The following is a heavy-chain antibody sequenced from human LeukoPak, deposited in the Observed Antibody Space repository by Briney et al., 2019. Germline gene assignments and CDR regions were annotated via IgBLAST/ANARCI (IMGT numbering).Heavy chain of an antibody. CDR2: ISSSSSYI. D-gene: IGHD5-18*01. Sequence: GGSLRLSCAASGFTFSSYSMNWVRQAPGKGLEWVSSISSSSSYIYYADSVKGRFTISRDNAKYSLYLQMNSLRAEDTAVYYCARAPTMVTTYYFDYWGQGTLVTVSS. CDR1: GFTFSSYS. V-gene: IGHV3-21*01. CDR3: ARAPTMVTTYYFDY. J-gene: IGHJ4*02.